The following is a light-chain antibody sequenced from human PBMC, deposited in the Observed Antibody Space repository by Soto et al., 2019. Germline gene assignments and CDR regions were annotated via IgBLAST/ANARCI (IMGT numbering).Light chain of an antibody. J-gene: IGLJ1*01. CDR3: QSYDNSLSGLYV. CDR2: DNS. V-gene: IGLV1-40*01. Sequence: QSVLTQRPSVSGAPGQRVTISCTGSSSNIGAGYDVHWYQQLPGTAPKLLIYDNSNRPSGVPDRFSGSKSGTSASLAITGLQAEDEADYYCQSYDNSLSGLYVFGTGTKVTVL. CDR1: SSNIGAGYD.